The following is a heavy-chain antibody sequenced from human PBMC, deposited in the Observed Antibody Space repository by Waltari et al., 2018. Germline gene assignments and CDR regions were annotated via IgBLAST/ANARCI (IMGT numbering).Heavy chain of an antibody. D-gene: IGHD3-22*01. CDR1: GFTFSGYG. V-gene: IGHV3-33*06. CDR3: AKGRSYDSSGYYYGD. J-gene: IGHJ4*02. Sequence: QVQLVESGGGVVQPGRSLRLSCAASGFTFSGYGIHWGRQAPGKGLEWVAVVWYDGTNKYYADSVKGRFTISRDNSKNTLNLQMNSLRVEDTAVYYCAKGRSYDSSGYYYGDWGQGTLVTVSS. CDR2: VWYDGTNK.